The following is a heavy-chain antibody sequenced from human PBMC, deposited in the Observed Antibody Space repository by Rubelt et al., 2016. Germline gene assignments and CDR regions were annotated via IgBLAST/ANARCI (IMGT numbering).Heavy chain of an antibody. Sequence: GKGLEWVSSIIISSSFIYYAYSVKGRFTISRDNAKNSLYLQTNSLRAEDTAVYYCARMMSMTTVTTIYYYGMDVWGQGTTVTVSS. J-gene: IGHJ6*02. V-gene: IGHV3-21*01. CDR2: IIISSSFI. CDR3: ARMMSMTTVTTIYYYGMDV. D-gene: IGHD4-17*01.